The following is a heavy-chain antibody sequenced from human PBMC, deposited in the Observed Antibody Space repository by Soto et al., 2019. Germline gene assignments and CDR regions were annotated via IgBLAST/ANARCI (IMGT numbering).Heavy chain of an antibody. J-gene: IGHJ4*02. Sequence: TLSPTCPFSCCSIISCYYYWSLIRQPPGKGLEWIGYVYYSGDTSYNPSLKSRVTISIDTSKNHFSLKLSSVPAAATAVYYCARAKISGWYFYSWGGGTLVTFSS. V-gene: IGHV4-30-4*08. D-gene: IGHD6-19*01. CDR3: ARAKISGWYFYS. CDR2: VYYSGDT. CDR1: CCSIISCYYY.